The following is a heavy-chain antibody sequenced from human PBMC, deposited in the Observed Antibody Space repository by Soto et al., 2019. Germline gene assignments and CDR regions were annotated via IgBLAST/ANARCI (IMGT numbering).Heavy chain of an antibody. Sequence: VQLVESGGGLVQPGGSLRLSCAASGFNLSNYWMTWVRLAPGRGLERLANIRQDGLQKYYVDSVKGRFNISRDNAKSSLYLQMNSLRAGDTGLYYCARVANRYFDLWGRGTLVTVSS. CDR1: GFNLSNYW. CDR3: ARVANRYFDL. J-gene: IGHJ2*01. V-gene: IGHV3-7*01. D-gene: IGHD5-12*01. CDR2: IRQDGLQK.